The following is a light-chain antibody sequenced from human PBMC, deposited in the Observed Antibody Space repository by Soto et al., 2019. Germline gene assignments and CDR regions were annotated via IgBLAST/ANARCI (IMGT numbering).Light chain of an antibody. V-gene: IGLV6-57*04. CDR3: QSYDSSNVV. Sequence: NFMLTQPHSVSESPGKTVTISCTRSSGSIASNYVQWYQQRPGSAPTTVIYEDNQRPSGVPDRFSGSIDSSSNSASLTISGLKTEHEADYYCQSYDSSNVVFGGGTKVTVL. J-gene: IGLJ2*01. CDR1: SGSIASNY. CDR2: EDN.